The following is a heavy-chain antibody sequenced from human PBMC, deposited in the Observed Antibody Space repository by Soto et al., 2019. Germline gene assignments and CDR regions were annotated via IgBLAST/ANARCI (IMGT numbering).Heavy chain of an antibody. J-gene: IGHJ4*02. CDR1: GGSISSGDYY. D-gene: IGHD1-26*01. CDR2: IHYSWGT. V-gene: IGHV4-30-4*01. CDR3: ARLGGSYAVHHFDY. Sequence: PSETLSLTCTVSGGSISSGDYYWSWIRQPPGKGLEWIGYIHYSWGTYYNPSLRSRVAISLDTSKNQFSLKLTSVTATDTAVYYFARLGGSYAVHHFDYWGQGTLVTVS.